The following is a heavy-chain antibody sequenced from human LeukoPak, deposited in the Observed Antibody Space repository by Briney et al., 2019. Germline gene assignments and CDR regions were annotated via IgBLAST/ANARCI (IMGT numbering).Heavy chain of an antibody. D-gene: IGHD6-13*01. CDR3: ARDLEQLPTRDY. J-gene: IGHJ4*02. CDR2: ISAYNGNT. CDR1: GYTFTGYG. Sequence: ASVKVSCKASGYTFTGYGISWVRQAPGQGLEWMGWISAYNGNTNYAQKLQGRVTMTTDTSTSTAYMELRSLRSDDTAVYYCARDLEQLPTRDYWGQGTLVTVSS. V-gene: IGHV1-18*01.